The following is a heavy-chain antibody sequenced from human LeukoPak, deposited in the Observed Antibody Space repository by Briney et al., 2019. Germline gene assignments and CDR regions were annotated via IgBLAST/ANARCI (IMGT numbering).Heavy chain of an antibody. CDR3: ARDFRKDYYGSGSYYNDYYYGMDV. CDR1: GFTFSSYS. D-gene: IGHD3-10*01. CDR2: ISSSSGYI. Sequence: GGSLRLSCAASGFTFSSYSMNWVRQAPGKGLEWVSSISSSSGYIYYADSVKGRFTISRDNAKNSLYLQMNSLRAEDTAVYYCARDFRKDYYGSGSYYNDYYYGMDVWGQGTTVTVSS. V-gene: IGHV3-21*01. J-gene: IGHJ6*02.